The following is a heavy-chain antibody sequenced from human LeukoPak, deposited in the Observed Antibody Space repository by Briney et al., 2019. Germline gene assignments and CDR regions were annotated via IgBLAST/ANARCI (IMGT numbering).Heavy chain of an antibody. CDR1: GGSFSGYY. J-gene: IGHJ4*02. Sequence: SETLSLTCAVYGGSFSGYYWSWIRQPPGKGLEWIGEINHSGSTNYNPSLKSRVTISVDTSKNQFSLKLSSVTAADTAVYYCARLADFWSGTPTGYFDYWGQGTLVTVSS. V-gene: IGHV4-34*01. D-gene: IGHD3-3*01. CDR2: INHSGST. CDR3: ARLADFWSGTPTGYFDY.